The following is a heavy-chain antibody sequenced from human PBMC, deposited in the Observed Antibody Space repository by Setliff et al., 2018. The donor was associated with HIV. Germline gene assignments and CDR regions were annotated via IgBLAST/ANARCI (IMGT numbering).Heavy chain of an antibody. CDR3: AIDNRGGVGAPDYFDY. D-gene: IGHD1-26*01. V-gene: IGHV1-24*01. CDR1: GYTLTKLS. J-gene: IGHJ4*02. CDR2: FDPELGET. Sequence: ASVKVSCKVSGYTLTKLSMHWVRQAPGKGLEWMGGFDPELGETFFAQRFQGRITMTGDTSADTAYMELMSLRSDDTATYYCAIDNRGGVGAPDYFDYWGQGARVTVSS.